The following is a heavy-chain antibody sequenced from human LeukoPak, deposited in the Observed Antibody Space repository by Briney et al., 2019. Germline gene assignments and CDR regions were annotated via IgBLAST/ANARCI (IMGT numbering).Heavy chain of an antibody. CDR2: LYYTGST. CDR1: GSSIRSNSYY. CDR3: ARRPSITMVRGVNRYYYYYYMDV. D-gene: IGHD3-10*01. V-gene: IGHV4-39*07. J-gene: IGHJ6*03. Sequence: SETLSLTCSVSGSSIRSNSYYWAWIRQSPGEGLEWIGTLYYTGSTYYNPSLKSRVIISVDTSKNQFSLKLSSVTAADTAVYYCARRPSITMVRGVNRYYYYYYMDVWGKGTTVTVSS.